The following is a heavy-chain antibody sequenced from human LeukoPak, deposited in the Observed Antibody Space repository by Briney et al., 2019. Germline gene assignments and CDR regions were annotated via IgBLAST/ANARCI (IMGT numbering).Heavy chain of an antibody. CDR1: CGSFSGQY. CDR2: INNGGSI. D-gene: IGHD3-10*01. V-gene: IGHV4-34*01. CDR3: AGGDYHGSESYANY. Sequence: PSATLSLTCAVYCGSFSGQYCGWIRQPPGRGLEWIGEINNGGSISYNASLKSRVTISLDTSKNQFSLKLSSVTAADTAVYYCAGGDYHGSESYANYWGQGTLVTVSS. J-gene: IGHJ4*02.